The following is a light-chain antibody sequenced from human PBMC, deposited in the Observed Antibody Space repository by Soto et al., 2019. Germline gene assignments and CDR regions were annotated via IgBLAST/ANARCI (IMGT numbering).Light chain of an antibody. Sequence: DIQITQSPSSLSASVSDRVTITCQASQNINNYLNWYQQKPGRAPKLLIYDASNLEAGVPSRFRGSGSGTDFTFTISRLQPEDLATYYCQQYENLPTFGQGTRLEI. CDR3: QQYENLPT. V-gene: IGKV1-33*01. CDR1: QNINNY. J-gene: IGKJ5*01. CDR2: DAS.